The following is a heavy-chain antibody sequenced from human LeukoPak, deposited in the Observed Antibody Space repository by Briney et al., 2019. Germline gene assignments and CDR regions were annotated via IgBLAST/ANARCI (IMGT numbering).Heavy chain of an antibody. Sequence: SETLSLTCTVSGGSISSSSYYWGWIRQPPGKGLEWIGSIYYSGSTYYNPSLKSRVTISVDTSKNQFSLKLSSVTAADTAVYYCARHSAWYSSGWFDPWGQGTLVTVSS. V-gene: IGHV4-39*01. CDR1: GGSISSSSYY. CDR2: IYYSGST. D-gene: IGHD6-19*01. J-gene: IGHJ5*02. CDR3: ARHSAWYSSGWFDP.